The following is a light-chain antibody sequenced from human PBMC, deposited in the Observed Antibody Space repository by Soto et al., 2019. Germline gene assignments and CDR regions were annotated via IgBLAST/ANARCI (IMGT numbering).Light chain of an antibody. CDR2: QAS. CDR3: QQYSRHWT. V-gene: IGKV1-5*03. CDR1: QSINNW. J-gene: IGKJ1*01. Sequence: DIQMTQSPSTLSASVGDRVIITCRASQSINNWLAWYQQKPGKAPKVLIYQASSLETVAPSRFSGSGSGTEFTLTISSLQPDDFATYYCQQYSRHWTFGQGTKVQI.